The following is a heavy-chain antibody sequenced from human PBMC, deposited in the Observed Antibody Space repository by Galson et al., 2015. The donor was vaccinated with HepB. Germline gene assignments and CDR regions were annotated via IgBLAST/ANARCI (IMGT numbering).Heavy chain of an antibody. CDR3: ARGTGGSWFPPYYYYYGMDV. Sequence: SLRLSRASSGFTFSSYAMHWVRQAPGKGLEWVAVISYDGSNKYYADSVKGRFTISRDNSKNTLYLQMNSLRAEDTAVYYCARGTGGSWFPPYYYYYGMDVWGQGTTVTVSS. CDR2: ISYDGSNK. V-gene: IGHV3-30-3*01. J-gene: IGHJ6*02. D-gene: IGHD6-13*01. CDR1: GFTFSSYA.